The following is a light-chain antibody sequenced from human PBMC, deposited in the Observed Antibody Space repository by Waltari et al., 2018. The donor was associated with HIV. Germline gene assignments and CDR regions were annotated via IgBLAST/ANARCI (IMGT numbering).Light chain of an antibody. V-gene: IGLV2-11*01. CDR3: CSYAGSYTFWV. Sequence: QSALTQPRSVSGSPGPSVTISCTGTSSDVGGYNYVSWYQKHPGKAPKLMIYDVSKRPSGVPDRFSGSKSGNTASLTISGLQAEDEADYYCCSYAGSYTFWVFGGGTKLTVL. J-gene: IGLJ3*02. CDR2: DVS. CDR1: SSDVGGYNY.